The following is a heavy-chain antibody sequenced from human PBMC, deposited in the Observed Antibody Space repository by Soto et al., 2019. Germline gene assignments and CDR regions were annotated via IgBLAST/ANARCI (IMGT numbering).Heavy chain of an antibody. CDR1: GYTFTSYA. CDR3: AKGVVPAAISGNWFDP. V-gene: IGHV1-3*01. D-gene: IGHD2-2*01. J-gene: IGHJ5*02. CDR2: INAGNGNT. Sequence: ASVKVSCKASGYTFTSYAMHWVRQAPGQRLEWMGWINAGNGNTKYSQKFQGRVTITRDTSANTAYMELSSLRSEDTAVYYCAKGVVPAAISGNWFDPWGQGTLVTVSS.